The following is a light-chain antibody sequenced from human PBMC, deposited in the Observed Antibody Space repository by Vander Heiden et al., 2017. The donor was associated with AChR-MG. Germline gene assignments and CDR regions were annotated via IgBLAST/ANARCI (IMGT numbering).Light chain of an antibody. CDR1: QSGSSSY. CDR2: DAS. CDR3: QQYGTHSWT. Sequence: EIVLTQSPATLSLSPGERATLSCGASQSGSSSYLAWYQQKPGLAPRLLIYDASSRATGIPDRFSGSGSGTDFTLTISRLEPEDFALYYCQQYGTHSWTFGQGTKVEIK. J-gene: IGKJ1*01. V-gene: IGKV3D-20*01.